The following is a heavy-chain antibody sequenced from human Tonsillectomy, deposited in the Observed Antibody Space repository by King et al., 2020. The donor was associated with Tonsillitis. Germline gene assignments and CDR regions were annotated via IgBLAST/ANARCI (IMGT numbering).Heavy chain of an antibody. Sequence: QVQLQQWGAGLLKPSETLSLTCAVYDGSFSHFYWSWIRQSPGKGLEWIGEVNHSGSTTYNPSLKSRVTISVDTSKNQFSLGLSSVTAADTAVYYCARGVRDTSGSFYNARKAFYFDSWGQGTLVTVSS. CDR3: ARGVRDTSGSFYNARKAFYFDS. J-gene: IGHJ4*02. CDR1: DGSFSHFY. D-gene: IGHD3-10*01. V-gene: IGHV4-34*01. CDR2: VNHSGST.